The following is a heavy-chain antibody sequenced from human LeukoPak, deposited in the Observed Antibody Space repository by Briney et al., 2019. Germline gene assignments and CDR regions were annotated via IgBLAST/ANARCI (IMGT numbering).Heavy chain of an antibody. CDR2: FSASGANT. V-gene: IGHV3-23*01. J-gene: IGHJ4*02. CDR3: ARSPLSTLKSFDS. D-gene: IGHD3-16*01. Sequence: GGSLRLSCAASGFTFSNYAMSWVRQAPRKGPEWLSTFSASGANTYYADSVRGRFTISRDNSKDTLYLQMDGLRAEDTAFYYCARSPLSTLKSFDSSGQGTLVSVSS. CDR1: GFTFSNYA.